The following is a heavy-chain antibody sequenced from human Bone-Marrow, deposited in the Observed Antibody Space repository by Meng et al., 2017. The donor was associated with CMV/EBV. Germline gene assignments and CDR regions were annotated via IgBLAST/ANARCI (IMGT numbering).Heavy chain of an antibody. D-gene: IGHD4-23*01. CDR2: ISSSSSYI. J-gene: IGHJ6*02. Sequence: ESLKISCAASGFTFSSYSMNWVRQAPGKGLEWVSSISSSSSYIYYADSVKGRFTISRDNAKNSLYLQMNSLRAEDTAVYYCAKDRSTVVTPRYYYGMDVWGQGTTVTVSS. CDR3: AKDRSTVVTPRYYYGMDV. V-gene: IGHV3-21*01. CDR1: GFTFSSYS.